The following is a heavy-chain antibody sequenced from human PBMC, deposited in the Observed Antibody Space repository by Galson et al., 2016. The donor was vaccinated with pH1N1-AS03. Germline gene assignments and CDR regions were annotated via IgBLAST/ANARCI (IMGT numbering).Heavy chain of an antibody. D-gene: IGHD6-19*01. J-gene: IGHJ4*02. Sequence: PALVKPTQTLTLTCTFSGFSLTTSAVGVVWIRQPPGKALEWLALIYWDDDKRYNSSLKSRLTITKDTSKNQVVLTMTNMDPVDTATYYCARTAGWFPAFWGQGTLVTVSS. V-gene: IGHV2-5*02. CDR3: ARTAGWFPAF. CDR1: GFSLTTSAVG. CDR2: IYWDDDK.